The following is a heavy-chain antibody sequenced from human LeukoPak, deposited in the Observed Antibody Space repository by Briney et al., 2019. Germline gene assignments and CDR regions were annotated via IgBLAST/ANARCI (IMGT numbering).Heavy chain of an antibody. V-gene: IGHV1-46*01. CDR2: INPSGGST. CDR3: ARDSGTGPIDY. Sequence: GASVKVSCKASGYTFTSYGISWVRQAPGQGLEWMGIINPSGGSTSYAQKFQGRVTMTRDTSTSTAYMELSSLRSEDTAVYYCARDSGTGPIDYWGQGTLVTVSS. J-gene: IGHJ4*02. D-gene: IGHD1-7*01. CDR1: GYTFTSYG.